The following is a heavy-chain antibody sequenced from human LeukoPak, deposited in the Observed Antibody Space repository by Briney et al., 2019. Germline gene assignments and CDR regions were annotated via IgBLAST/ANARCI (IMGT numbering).Heavy chain of an antibody. Sequence: GASVKVSCKASGYTFTGYYMHWVRQAPGQGLEWMGWINPNSGGTNYAQKFQGRATMTRDTSISTAYMELSRLRSDDTALYYCAREPDRRLATYYFDYWGQGTLVTVSS. J-gene: IGHJ4*02. CDR2: INPNSGGT. D-gene: IGHD6-19*01. V-gene: IGHV1-2*02. CDR1: GYTFTGYY. CDR3: AREPDRRLATYYFDY.